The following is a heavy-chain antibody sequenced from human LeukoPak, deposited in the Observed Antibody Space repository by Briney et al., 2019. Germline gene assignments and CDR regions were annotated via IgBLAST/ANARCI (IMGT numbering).Heavy chain of an antibody. J-gene: IGHJ4*02. CDR3: AKGGRYDILTGYQDY. D-gene: IGHD3-9*01. CDR1: GFTFSSYG. Sequence: PGGSLRLSCAASGFTFSSYGMHWVRQAPGKGLEWVAVISYDGSNKYYADSVKGRFTISRDNSKNMLYLQMNSLRAEDTAVYYCAKGGRYDILTGYQDYWGQGTLVTVSS. CDR2: ISYDGSNK. V-gene: IGHV3-30*18.